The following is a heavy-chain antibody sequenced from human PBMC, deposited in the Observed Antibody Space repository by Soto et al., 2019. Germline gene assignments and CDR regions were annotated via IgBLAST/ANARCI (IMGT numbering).Heavy chain of an antibody. CDR2: ISYDGSNT. D-gene: IGHD1-1*01. J-gene: IGHJ6*02. CDR1: GFTFSSYG. CDR3: ANAISWVEGTHYYGMDV. Sequence: QVQLVESGGGVVQPGRSLRLSCVASGFTFSSYGMHLVRLAPGKGLERVALISYDGSNTYYADSVKGRFTISRDNSKNTPYHQMNSLRDEETAGYYCANAISWVEGTHYYGMDVWGQGTTVTVSS. V-gene: IGHV3-30*18.